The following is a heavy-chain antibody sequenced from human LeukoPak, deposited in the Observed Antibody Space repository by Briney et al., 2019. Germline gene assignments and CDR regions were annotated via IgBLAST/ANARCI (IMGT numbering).Heavy chain of an antibody. CDR1: GGSISSYY. Sequence: PSETLSLTCTVSGGSISSYYWSWIRQPPGKGLEWIGCIYYSGTTNYNPSLKSRVIISVDTSKNQFSLKLSSVTAADTAVYYCARNPRSGYFPHYHYYGMDVWGQGTTVTVSS. J-gene: IGHJ6*02. CDR3: ARNPRSGYFPHYHYYGMDV. D-gene: IGHD3-3*01. CDR2: IYYSGTT. V-gene: IGHV4-59*01.